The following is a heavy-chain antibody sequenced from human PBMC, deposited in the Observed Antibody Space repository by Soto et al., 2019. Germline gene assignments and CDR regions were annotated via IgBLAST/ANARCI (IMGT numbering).Heavy chain of an antibody. V-gene: IGHV1-69*01. Sequence: SVKVSCKASGRTFSSYAITWVPQPPGERLEGMGGIIPIFGTANYAQKFQGRVTITADESTSTAYMELSSLRSEDTAVYYCAGDHYYDSSGYYQPRFGYWGQGTLVTVSS. CDR3: AGDHYYDSSGYYQPRFGY. D-gene: IGHD3-22*01. CDR1: GRTFSSYA. CDR2: IIPIFGTA. J-gene: IGHJ4*02.